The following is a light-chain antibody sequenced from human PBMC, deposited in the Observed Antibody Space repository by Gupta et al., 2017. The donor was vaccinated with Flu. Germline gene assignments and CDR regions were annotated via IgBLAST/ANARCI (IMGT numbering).Light chain of an antibody. CDR2: NND. CDR3: SASADTMNGSVV. CDR1: SSNIERHT. V-gene: IGLV1-44*01. J-gene: IGLJ2*01. Sequence: QSVLTQPLSVSGTPGQRVTISCSGSSSNIERHTVNWYKQVPGTAPKLLIFNNDQRPSGVPDRFSFSNSGTSDSLALTRLQSEDEADYDCSASADTMNGSVVFGGGTKLTVL.